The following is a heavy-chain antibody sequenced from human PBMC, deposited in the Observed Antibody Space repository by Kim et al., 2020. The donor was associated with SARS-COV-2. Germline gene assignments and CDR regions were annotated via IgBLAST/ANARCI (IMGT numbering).Heavy chain of an antibody. J-gene: IGHJ4*02. Sequence: GGSLRLSCVASGLTLARYGMHWVRQAPGKGLEWVAVISYDGSEKYYAESVMGRFTISRDNSKNTLYLQMNSLSVEDTAVYYCANGPKNGRAKGYWGQGTL. CDR1: GLTLARYG. V-gene: IGHV3-30*18. CDR3: ANGPKNGRAKGY. CDR2: ISYDGSEK. D-gene: IGHD1-26*01.